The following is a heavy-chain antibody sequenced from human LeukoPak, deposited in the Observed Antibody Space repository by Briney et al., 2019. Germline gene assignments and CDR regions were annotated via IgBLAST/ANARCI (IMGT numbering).Heavy chain of an antibody. Sequence: GGSLRLSCAASGFTFSSYAMYWVRQAPGKGPEWLAVISYDGGITHYADSVKDRFTISRDNSKNTLFLQLNSLRGDDTAVYYCARDTTYYYDGGSSGPHYFDYWGQGTLVTVSS. CDR2: ISYDGGIT. V-gene: IGHV3-30*01. CDR1: GFTFSSYA. CDR3: ARDTTYYYDGGSSGPHYFDY. D-gene: IGHD3-10*01. J-gene: IGHJ4*02.